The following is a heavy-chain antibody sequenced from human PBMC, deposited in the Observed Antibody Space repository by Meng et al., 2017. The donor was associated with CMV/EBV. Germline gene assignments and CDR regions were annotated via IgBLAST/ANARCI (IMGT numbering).Heavy chain of an antibody. D-gene: IGHD1-7*01. J-gene: IGHJ4*02. CDR1: GVHLNTYT. V-gene: IGHV1-69*10. CDR2: LSHVIALT. CDR3: ARGLGVELRDWFDY. Sequence: SVKVSCKASGVHLNTYTFSWVRQAPGQGPEWMGGLSHVIALTTYAQKFQGRVTITADISTSTLYMELSSLRSEDTAVYYCARGLGVELRDWFDYWGQGTLVTVSS.